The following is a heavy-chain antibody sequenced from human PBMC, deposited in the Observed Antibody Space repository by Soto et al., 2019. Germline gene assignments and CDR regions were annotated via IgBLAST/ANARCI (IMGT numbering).Heavy chain of an antibody. J-gene: IGHJ4*02. D-gene: IGHD1-26*01. CDR3: AAATR. CDR2: ISYDGSNK. Sequence: RLSCAASGFTFSSYAMHWVRQAPGKGLEWVAVISYDGSNKYYADSVKGRFTISRDNSKNTLYLQMNSLRAEDTAVYYCAAATRWGQGTLVTVSS. CDR1: GFTFSSYA. V-gene: IGHV3-30-3*01.